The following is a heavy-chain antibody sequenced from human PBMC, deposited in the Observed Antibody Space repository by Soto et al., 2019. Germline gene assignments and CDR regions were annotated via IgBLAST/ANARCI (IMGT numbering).Heavy chain of an antibody. CDR2: IDPIDSYT. V-gene: IGHV5-10-1*01. CDR1: GYNFASYW. Sequence: GGSLKISCQGSGYNFASYWISWVRQMPGKGLEWRGMIDPIDSYTNYSPSLQGHVTISADKSIRTAPLQWSSLKASDTAMYYCARRYCRSARSPRNYYGMDVCGQGTTVTVSS. CDR3: ARRYCRSARSPRNYYGMDV. D-gene: IGHD2-2*01. J-gene: IGHJ6*02.